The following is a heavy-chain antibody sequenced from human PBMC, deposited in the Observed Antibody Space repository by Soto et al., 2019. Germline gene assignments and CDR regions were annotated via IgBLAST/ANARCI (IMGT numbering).Heavy chain of an antibody. J-gene: IGHJ6*03. Sequence: GGSLRLSCAASGFTFSSYAMHWVRQAPGKGLEWVAVISYDGSNKYYVDSVRGRFTISRDNSKNTLYLQMNSLRTEDTAVYYCAKDWDSGNYYYYYMDVWGKGTTVTVSS. CDR1: GFTFSSYA. CDR3: AKDWDSGNYYYYYMDV. V-gene: IGHV3-30*18. D-gene: IGHD3-10*01. CDR2: ISYDGSNK.